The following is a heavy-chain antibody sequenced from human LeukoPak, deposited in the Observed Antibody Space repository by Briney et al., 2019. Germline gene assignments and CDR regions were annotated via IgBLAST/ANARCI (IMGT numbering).Heavy chain of an antibody. D-gene: IGHD3-16*01. Sequence: ASVKVSCKASGYTFTRYYMYWVRQAPGQGLEWMGWINPKNAATNYAQKFQGRVTMTRDTSTGTVYMEVNALRSDDTAVYYCARTLYIASAPGGFDYWGQGTLVTVSS. CDR3: ARTLYIASAPGGFDY. CDR2: INPKNAAT. V-gene: IGHV1-2*02. J-gene: IGHJ4*02. CDR1: GYTFTRYY.